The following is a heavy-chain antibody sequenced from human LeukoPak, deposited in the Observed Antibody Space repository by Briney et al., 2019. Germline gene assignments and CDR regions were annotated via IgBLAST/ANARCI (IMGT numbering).Heavy chain of an antibody. CDR2: ISSSSSYI. CDR3: ARGLTRRYDFWSGAYDAFDI. CDR1: GFTFSSYS. Sequence: GGSLRLSCAASGFTFSSYSMNWVRQAPGKGLEWVSSISSSSSYIYYADSVKGRFTISRDNAKNSLYLQMNSLRAEDTAVYYCARGLTRRYDFWSGAYDAFDIWGQGTMVTVSS. V-gene: IGHV3-21*01. J-gene: IGHJ3*02. D-gene: IGHD3-3*01.